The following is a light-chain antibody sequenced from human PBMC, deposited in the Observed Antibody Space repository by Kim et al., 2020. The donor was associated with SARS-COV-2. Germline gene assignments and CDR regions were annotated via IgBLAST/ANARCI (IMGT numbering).Light chain of an antibody. Sequence: APVKTARITCGGNNIGSKSVPWYQQRPGQAPVLVVYDDSDRPSGMPERFSGSNSGNTATLTISRVEAGDEADYYCQVWDSSSNHVVFGGGTQLTVL. CDR1: NIGSKS. V-gene: IGLV3-21*03. CDR3: QVWDSSSNHVV. CDR2: DDS. J-gene: IGLJ2*01.